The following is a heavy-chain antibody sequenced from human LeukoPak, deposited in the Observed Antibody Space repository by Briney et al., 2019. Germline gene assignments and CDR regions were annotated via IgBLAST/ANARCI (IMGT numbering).Heavy chain of an antibody. CDR1: GGTFSSYA. Sequence: EASVKVSCKASGGTFSSYAISWVRQAPGQGLEWMGGIIPIFGTANYAQKFQGRVTITADESTSTAYMGLSSLRSEDTAVYYCARVNSMVRGQFDYWGQGTLVTVSS. J-gene: IGHJ4*02. V-gene: IGHV1-69*01. CDR3: ARVNSMVRGQFDY. CDR2: IIPIFGTA. D-gene: IGHD3-10*01.